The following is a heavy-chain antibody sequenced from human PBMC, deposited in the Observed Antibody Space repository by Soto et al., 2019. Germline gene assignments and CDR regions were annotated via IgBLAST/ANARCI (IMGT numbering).Heavy chain of an antibody. CDR2: TYYRSRWYT. D-gene: IGHD6-13*01. J-gene: IGHJ4*02. V-gene: IGHV6-1*01. CDR1: GDSVSSVTTA. Sequence: LSQTLSLTCAISGDSVSSVTTAWNWVRQSPSRGLEWLGRTYYRSRWYTDYAVSVKSRIIINPDTSKNQFSLQLNAVIPEDPAVYYCSRGTAAAGYYYWGQGTPVTVSS. CDR3: SRGTAAAGYYY.